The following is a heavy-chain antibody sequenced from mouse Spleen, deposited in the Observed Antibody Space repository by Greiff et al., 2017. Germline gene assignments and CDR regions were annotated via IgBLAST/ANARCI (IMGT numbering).Heavy chain of an antibody. V-gene: IGHV1-15*01. D-gene: IGHD2-3*01. Sequence: QVQLQQSGAELVRPGASVTLSCKASGYTFTDYGMHWVKQTPVHGLEWIGAIDPETGGTAYNQKFKGKATLTADKSSSTAYMELRSLTSEDSAVYYCTNDGYYVVRAYWGQGTLVTVSA. CDR2: IDPETGGT. J-gene: IGHJ3*01. CDR1: GYTFTDYG. CDR3: TNDGYYVVRAY.